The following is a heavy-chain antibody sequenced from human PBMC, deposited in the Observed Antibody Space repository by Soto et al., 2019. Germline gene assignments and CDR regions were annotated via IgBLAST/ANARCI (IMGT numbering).Heavy chain of an antibody. J-gene: IGHJ4*02. V-gene: IGHV3-30-3*01. CDR2: ISYDGSNK. CDR1: GFTFSSYA. CDR3: ARDQGSYFDY. Sequence: QVQLVESGGGVVQPGRSLRLSCAASGFTFSSYAMHWVRQAPGKGLEWVAVISYDGSNKYYADSVKGRFTISRDNSKNTLYLRMNILRAEDTAVYYCARDQGSYFDYWGQGTLVTVSS.